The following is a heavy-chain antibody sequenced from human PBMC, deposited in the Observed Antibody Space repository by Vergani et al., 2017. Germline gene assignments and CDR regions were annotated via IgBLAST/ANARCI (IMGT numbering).Heavy chain of an antibody. D-gene: IGHD1-1*01. CDR1: GFTFSSHG. CDR2: IWYDGSNK. V-gene: IGHV3-33*01. Sequence: QVQLVESEGGVVQPGRSLTLSCVASGFTFSSHGMHWVRQAPGKGLEWVAVIWYDGSNKYYGDSVKGRFTISRDNSKNTLYLQMNSLRVEDTAVYYCARWGNEKRLDSGGQGTLVTVSS. CDR3: ARWGNEKRLDS. J-gene: IGHJ5*01.